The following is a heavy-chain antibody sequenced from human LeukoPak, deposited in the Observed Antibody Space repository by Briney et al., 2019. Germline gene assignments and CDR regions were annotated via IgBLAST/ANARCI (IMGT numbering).Heavy chain of an antibody. CDR3: ARDESGYSYGYAY. Sequence: SGTLSLTCAVSGGSISSSNWWSWVRQPPGKGLEWIGEIYHSGSTNYSPSLKSRVTISVDKSKNQFSLKLSSVTAADTAVYYCARDESGYSYGYAYWGQGTLVTVSS. J-gene: IGHJ4*02. CDR2: IYHSGST. CDR1: GGSISSSNW. D-gene: IGHD5-18*01. V-gene: IGHV4-4*02.